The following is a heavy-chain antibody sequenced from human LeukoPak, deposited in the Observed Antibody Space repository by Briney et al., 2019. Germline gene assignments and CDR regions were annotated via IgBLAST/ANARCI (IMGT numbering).Heavy chain of an antibody. V-gene: IGHV3-33*01. D-gene: IGHD3-10*01. CDR1: GFTFSVYG. CDR2: IWNDGSNK. J-gene: IGHJ4*02. Sequence: GGSLRLSCAASGFTFSVYGMHGVRQAPGKGLECVAVIWNDGSNKYYADSVKGRFTISRDNSKKTLYLQMNSLRAEDTAVYSCARASGPFDYWGQGTLVTVSS. CDR3: ARASGPFDY.